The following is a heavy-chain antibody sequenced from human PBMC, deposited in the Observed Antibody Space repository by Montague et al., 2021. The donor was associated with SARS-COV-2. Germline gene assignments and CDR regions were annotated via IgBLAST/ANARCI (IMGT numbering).Heavy chain of an antibody. CDR3: ARHGSSGYFDWLGD. Sequence: SETLSLTCTVSGGSISSSSYYWGWIRQPPGKGLEWIGSIYYSGSTYYSPSPKSRVTISVDTSKNQFSLKLSSVTAADTAVYYCARHGSSGYFDWLGDWGQGTLVTVSS. CDR1: GGSISSSSYY. CDR2: IYYSGST. J-gene: IGHJ4*02. D-gene: IGHD3-9*01. V-gene: IGHV4-39*01.